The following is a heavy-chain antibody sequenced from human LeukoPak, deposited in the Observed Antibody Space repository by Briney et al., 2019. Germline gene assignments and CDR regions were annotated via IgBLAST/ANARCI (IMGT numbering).Heavy chain of an antibody. CDR2: INPSGGST. CDR3: ARGVVVPAATMNDY. J-gene: IGHJ4*02. Sequence: ASVKVSCKVSGGTFSNYPISWVRQAPGQGLEWMGIINPSGGSTSYAQKFQGRVTMTRDTSTSTVYMELSSLRSEDTAVYYCARGVVVPAATMNDYWGQGTLVTVSS. CDR1: GGTFSNYP. V-gene: IGHV1-46*01. D-gene: IGHD2-2*01.